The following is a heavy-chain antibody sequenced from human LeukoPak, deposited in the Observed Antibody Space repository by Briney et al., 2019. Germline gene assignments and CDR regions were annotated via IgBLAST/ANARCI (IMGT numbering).Heavy chain of an antibody. CDR2: ISGSGGGP. V-gene: IGHV3-23*01. CDR1: GFTFSKYA. CDR3: ARDRDGTGNYPLDY. Sequence: GWSLRLSWAAAGFTFSKYAMSGGHQAPGRGVEWGSGISGSGGGPYYADSVKGRSTISRDNSKNTLYLQMNSLRADDTAVYYCARDRDGTGNYPLDYWGQGTLVIVSS. J-gene: IGHJ4*02. D-gene: IGHD3-10*01.